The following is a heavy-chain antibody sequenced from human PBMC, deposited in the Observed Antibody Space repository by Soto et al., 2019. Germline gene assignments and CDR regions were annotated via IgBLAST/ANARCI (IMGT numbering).Heavy chain of an antibody. Sequence: EVQLLESGGGLVQPGGFLRLSCAASGFTFSSKSMSWVRQPPGKGLEWVSGISGSGGSTYYADSVKGRFTISRDNSKNTVFLRMSSLRAEDTAVYYCARDESSSMYYFANWGQGTLVTVSS. D-gene: IGHD6-13*01. J-gene: IGHJ4*02. V-gene: IGHV3-23*01. CDR3: ARDESSSMYYFAN. CDR2: ISGSGGST. CDR1: GFTFSSKS.